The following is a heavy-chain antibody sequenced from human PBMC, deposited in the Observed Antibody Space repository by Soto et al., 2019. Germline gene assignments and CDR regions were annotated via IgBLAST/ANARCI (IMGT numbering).Heavy chain of an antibody. Sequence: QVQLLQSEAEVKKPGASVKVSCKASGYTFTSYSVTWLRQAPGQGLEWMGWIRTDNGNTNYAQKLHGRVTMTADTSTSTAHMELRSLTSDDTAVYYCARTSSGELLDYWGQGTLVTVSS. CDR1: GYTFTSYS. CDR3: ARTSSGELLDY. V-gene: IGHV1-18*01. CDR2: IRTDNGNT. D-gene: IGHD3-10*01. J-gene: IGHJ4*02.